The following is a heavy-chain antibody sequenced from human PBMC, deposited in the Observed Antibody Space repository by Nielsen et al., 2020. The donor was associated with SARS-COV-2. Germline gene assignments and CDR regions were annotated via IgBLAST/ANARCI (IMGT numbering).Heavy chain of an antibody. J-gene: IGHJ3*02. CDR1: GFTFDDYG. D-gene: IGHD5-12*01. CDR2: INWNGGST. CDR3: AKQYSDNYYDAFDI. V-gene: IGHV3-20*04. Sequence: GESLKISCAASGFTFDDYGMSWVRQAPGKGLEWVSGINWNGGSTGYADSVKGRFTISRDNSKNTLFLQMNSPRAEDTAVYYCAKQYSDNYYDAFDIWGQGTMVTVSS.